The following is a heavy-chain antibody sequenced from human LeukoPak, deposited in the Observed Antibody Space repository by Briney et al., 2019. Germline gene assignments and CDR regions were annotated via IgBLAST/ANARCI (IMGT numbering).Heavy chain of an antibody. CDR3: ARSASSTSRSAFDI. CDR1: GGSISSNY. J-gene: IGHJ3*02. Sequence: KASETLSLTCAISGGSISSNYWSWIRQPPGKGLEWIGYFHYSGNTNYNPSLKSRATISVDMSKNQFSLTLNSVTAADTAVYYCARSASSTSRSAFDIWGQGTRVTASS. CDR2: FHYSGNT. V-gene: IGHV4-59*13.